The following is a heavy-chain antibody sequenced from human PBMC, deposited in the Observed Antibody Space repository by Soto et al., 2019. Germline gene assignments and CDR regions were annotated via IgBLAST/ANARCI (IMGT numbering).Heavy chain of an antibody. CDR2: IYYSGST. CDR1: GGSISSYY. CDR3: VRDRYYYSYAVDV. V-gene: IGHV4-59*01. Sequence: SETLSLTCTVSGGSISSYYWSWIRQPPGKGLEWIGYIYYSGSTNYNPSLKSRVTISVDTSKNQFSLKLSSVTAADTAVYFCVRDRYYYSYAVDVWCQGTTGNLFS. J-gene: IGHJ6*02.